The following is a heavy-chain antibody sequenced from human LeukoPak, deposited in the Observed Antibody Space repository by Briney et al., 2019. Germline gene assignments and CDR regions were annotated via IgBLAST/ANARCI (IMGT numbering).Heavy chain of an antibody. Sequence: GGSLRLSCAASGFTFSSYSMNWVRQAPGKGLEWVSSISSSSSYIYYADSVKGRFTISRDNAKNSLYLQMNSLRAEDTAVYYCARDPRITIVHACWFDPWGQGTLVTVSS. CDR2: ISSSSSYI. J-gene: IGHJ5*02. D-gene: IGHD3-9*01. V-gene: IGHV3-21*01. CDR3: ARDPRITIVHACWFDP. CDR1: GFTFSSYS.